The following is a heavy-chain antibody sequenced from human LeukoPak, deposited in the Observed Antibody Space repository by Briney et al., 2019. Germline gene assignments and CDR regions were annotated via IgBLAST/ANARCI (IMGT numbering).Heavy chain of an antibody. Sequence: SETLSLTCTVSGGSMSSYYWSWIRQPPGKGLEWIGYIYYTGSTDYNPSLKSRVTISVDTSKNQFSPKLSSVTAADAALYYCARDYTMTHAFDIWGQGTLVTVSS. CDR2: IYYTGST. CDR1: GGSMSSYY. CDR3: ARDYTMTHAFDI. V-gene: IGHV4-59*01. D-gene: IGHD3-22*01. J-gene: IGHJ3*02.